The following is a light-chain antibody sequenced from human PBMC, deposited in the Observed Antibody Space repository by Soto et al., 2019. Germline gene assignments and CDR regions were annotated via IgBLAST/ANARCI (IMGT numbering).Light chain of an antibody. Sequence: EIVMTQSPATLSVSPGERATLSCRASQDISTNLAWYQQKPGQAPRLLIYGASTRATGIPARFSGSGSGTEFTLTISSLQYEDFAVYYCKQYDNWLRTFGQGTKVEIK. CDR1: QDISTN. J-gene: IGKJ1*01. CDR3: KQYDNWLRT. CDR2: GAS. V-gene: IGKV3-15*01.